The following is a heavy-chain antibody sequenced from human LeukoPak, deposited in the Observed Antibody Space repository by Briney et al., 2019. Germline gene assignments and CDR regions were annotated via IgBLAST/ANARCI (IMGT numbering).Heavy chain of an antibody. CDR1: GGTFSSYA. CDR3: ARQILLRFFDWSPNPSGYMDV. D-gene: IGHD3-9*01. J-gene: IGHJ6*03. V-gene: IGHV1-69*01. Sequence: SVKVSCKSSGGTFSSYAISWVRQAPGQGLEWMGGIIPIFGTANYAQEFQGRITITADESTSTAYMELSSLRSEDTAVYYCARQILLRFFDWSPNPSGYMDVWGKGTTVTVSS. CDR2: IIPIFGTA.